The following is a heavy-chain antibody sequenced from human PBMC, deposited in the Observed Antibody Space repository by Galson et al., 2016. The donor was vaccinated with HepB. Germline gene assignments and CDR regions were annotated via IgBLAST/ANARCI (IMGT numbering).Heavy chain of an antibody. V-gene: IGHV3-21*01. J-gene: IGHJ4*02. CDR3: ARDMAGYNWIDF. D-gene: IGHD5-24*01. Sequence: SLRLSCAASGFNFNTYDMNWVRQAPGKGLEWVSYISHTSSYIYYADSVRGRFTISRDNAKNSLFLQLNSLRAADTAIYYCARDMAGYNWIDFWGLGTLVTVSS. CDR1: GFNFNTYD. CDR2: ISHTSSYI.